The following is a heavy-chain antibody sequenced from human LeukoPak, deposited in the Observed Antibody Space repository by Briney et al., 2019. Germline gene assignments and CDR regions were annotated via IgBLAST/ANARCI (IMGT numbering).Heavy chain of an antibody. V-gene: IGHV3-7*01. CDR3: ARDPEGIAVAEGDY. J-gene: IGHJ4*02. CDR1: GFTFSSYW. Sequence: GGSLRLSCAASGFTFSSYWMSWVRQAPGKGLEWVANIKQDGSEKYYVDSVKGRFTISKDNAKNSLYLQMNSLRAEDTAVHYCARDPEGIAVAEGDYWGQGTLVTVPS. CDR2: IKQDGSEK. D-gene: IGHD6-19*01.